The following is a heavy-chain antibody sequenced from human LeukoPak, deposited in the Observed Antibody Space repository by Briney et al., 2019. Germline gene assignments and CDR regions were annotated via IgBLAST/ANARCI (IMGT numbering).Heavy chain of an antibody. CDR3: ARDHKTNFFDP. CDR1: GYTFTTHE. Sequence: ASVKVSCKASGYTFTTHEVHWVRQAPGQGLEWMGWINTNTGNPTYAQGFTGRFVFSLDTSVSTAYLRITSLKAEDTAIYYCARDHKTNFFDPWGQGALVTVSS. J-gene: IGHJ5*02. V-gene: IGHV7-4-1*02. CDR2: INTNTGNP.